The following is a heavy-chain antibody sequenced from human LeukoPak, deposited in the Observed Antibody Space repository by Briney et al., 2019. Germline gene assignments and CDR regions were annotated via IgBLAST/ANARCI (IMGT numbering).Heavy chain of an antibody. CDR2: ITGSGSGI. Sequence: AGGSLRLSCAASGFTFSNYAMSWVRQAPGKGLEWVSAITGSGSGIYYADSMKSRFIISRDNSKSTLYLQINSLRAEDTAVYYCAKWGDYDVLTGYYVSDYWGQGTLVTVSS. CDR3: AKWGDYDVLTGYYVSDY. D-gene: IGHD3-9*01. V-gene: IGHV3-23*01. J-gene: IGHJ4*02. CDR1: GFTFSNYA.